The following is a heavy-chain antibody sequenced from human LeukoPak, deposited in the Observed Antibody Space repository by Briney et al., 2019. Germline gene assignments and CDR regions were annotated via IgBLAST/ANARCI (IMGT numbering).Heavy chain of an antibody. J-gene: IGHJ6*04. Sequence: SETLSLTCAVYGGSFSGYYWSWLRQPPGKGLEWIGEINHSGSTNYNPSLKSRVTISVDTSKNQFSLKLSSVTAADTAVYYCARGTGLLWFGELLVYGMDVWGKGTTVTVSS. D-gene: IGHD3-10*01. CDR2: INHSGST. V-gene: IGHV4-34*01. CDR3: ARGTGLLWFGELLVYGMDV. CDR1: GGSFSGYY.